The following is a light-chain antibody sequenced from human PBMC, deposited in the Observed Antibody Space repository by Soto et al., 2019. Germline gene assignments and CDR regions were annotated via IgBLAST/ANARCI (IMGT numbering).Light chain of an antibody. J-gene: IGKJ4*01. CDR2: DAS. Sequence: EIVLTQSPATLSLSPGERATLSCRASQSVSSYLAWYQQKPGQAPRLLIYDASNRATGIPARFSGSGSGTDFTLTISSLGPEDFAVYYCQPRSNWPSTFGGGTKVEIK. CDR1: QSVSSY. CDR3: QPRSNWPST. V-gene: IGKV3-11*01.